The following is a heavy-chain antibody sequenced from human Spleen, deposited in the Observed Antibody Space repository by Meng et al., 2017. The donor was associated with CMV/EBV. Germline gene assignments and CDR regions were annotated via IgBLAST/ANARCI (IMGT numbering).Heavy chain of an antibody. Sequence: GESLKISCAASGFTFINGWMSWVRQAPGKGLEWVGRIEREPDAETTEYAAPVQGRFTISHDDSKNILYLQMNSLKREDTAVYYCTTPGYYDFWSGPALDVWGQGTTVTVSS. CDR2: IEREPDAETT. D-gene: IGHD3-3*01. J-gene: IGHJ6*02. CDR3: TTPGYYDFWSGPALDV. V-gene: IGHV3-15*04. CDR1: GFTFINGW.